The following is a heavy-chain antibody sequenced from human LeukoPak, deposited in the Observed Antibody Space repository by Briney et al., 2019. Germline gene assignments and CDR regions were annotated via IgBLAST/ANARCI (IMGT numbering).Heavy chain of an antibody. Sequence: SETLSLTCTVSGGSISSSSYYWSWIRQPAGKGLEWIGRIYTSGSTNYNPSLKSRVTMSVDTSKNQFSLKLSSVTAADTAVYYCARGSGSYYDPPDYWGQGTLVTVSS. CDR3: ARGSGSYYDPPDY. CDR1: GGSISSSSYY. CDR2: IYTSGST. D-gene: IGHD1-26*01. J-gene: IGHJ4*02. V-gene: IGHV4-61*02.